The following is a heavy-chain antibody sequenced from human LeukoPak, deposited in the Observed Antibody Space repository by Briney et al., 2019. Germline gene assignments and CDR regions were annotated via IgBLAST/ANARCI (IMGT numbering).Heavy chain of an antibody. D-gene: IGHD6-13*01. CDR3: ATTIIAATMDV. Sequence: GGSLRLSCAASGLTFSSHWMHWVRQAPGKGLEWASRLKSDGRSTSYADSVKGRFTISRDNAKNTLYLQMNSLRAEDTAVYYCATTIIAATMDVWGQGTTVTVSS. CDR1: GLTFSSHW. J-gene: IGHJ6*02. V-gene: IGHV3-74*01. CDR2: LKSDGRST.